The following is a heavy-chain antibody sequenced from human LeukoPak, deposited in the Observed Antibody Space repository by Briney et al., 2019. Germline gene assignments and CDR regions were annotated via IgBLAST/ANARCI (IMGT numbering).Heavy chain of an antibody. J-gene: IGHJ4*02. V-gene: IGHV4-59*08. CDR1: GGSISSYF. CDR2: IYYSGST. D-gene: IGHD5-24*01. Sequence: SETLSLTCTVSGGSISSYFWSWIRQPPGKGLEWIGYIYYSGSTNYNPSLKSRVTISVDTSKNQFFLNLISVTAADTAVYYCARHIGDGQSFLFDFRGQGTLVTVSS. CDR3: ARHIGDGQSFLFDF.